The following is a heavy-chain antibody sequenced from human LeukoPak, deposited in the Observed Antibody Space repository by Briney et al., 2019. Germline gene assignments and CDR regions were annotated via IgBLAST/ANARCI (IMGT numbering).Heavy chain of an antibody. CDR3: ARGWYDYAWDAKLGYYYYGMDV. Sequence: SETLSLTCAVYGGSFSGYYWSWIRQPPGKGLEWIGEINHSGSTNYNPSPKSRVTISVDTSKNQFSLKLSSVTAADTAVYYCARGWYDYAWDAKLGYYYYGMDVWGQGTTVTVSS. CDR2: INHSGST. V-gene: IGHV4-34*01. J-gene: IGHJ6*02. D-gene: IGHD3-16*01. CDR1: GGSFSGYY.